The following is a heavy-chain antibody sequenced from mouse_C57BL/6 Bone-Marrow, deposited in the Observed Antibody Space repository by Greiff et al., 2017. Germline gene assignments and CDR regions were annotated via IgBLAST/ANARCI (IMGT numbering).Heavy chain of an antibody. CDR1: GYAFSSSW. D-gene: IGHD1-1*01. CDR3: ARNGVYYYGSSYFDY. Sequence: QVQLQQSGPELVKPGASVKISCKASGYAFSSSWMNWVKQRPGKGLEWIGRIYPGDGDTNYNGKFKGKATLTADKSSSTAYMQLSSLTSEDSAVYFCARNGVYYYGSSYFDYWGQGTTLTVSS. CDR2: IYPGDGDT. V-gene: IGHV1-82*01. J-gene: IGHJ2*01.